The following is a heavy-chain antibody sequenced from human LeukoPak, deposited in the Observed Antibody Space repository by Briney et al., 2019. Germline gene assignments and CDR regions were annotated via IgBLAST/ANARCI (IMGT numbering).Heavy chain of an antibody. V-gene: IGHV3-33*01. CDR2: IWYDGTNK. D-gene: IGHD6-19*01. J-gene: IGHJ4*02. CDR1: GFTFSTYA. Sequence: KSLRLSCAASGFTFSTYAMNWVRQAPGQGLEWVALIWYDGTNKYYADSVKGRFTISRDNSRNTLFLQMDSLRAEDTAVYYCARGTNAYNSGWYFFDSSGQGALVTVSS. CDR3: ARGTNAYNSGWYFFDS.